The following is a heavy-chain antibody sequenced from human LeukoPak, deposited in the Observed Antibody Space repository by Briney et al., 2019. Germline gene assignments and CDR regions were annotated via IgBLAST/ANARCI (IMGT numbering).Heavy chain of an antibody. Sequence: SVKVSCKASGGTFSSYAISWVRQAPGQGLEWMGGIIPIFGTANYAQKFQGRVTITADKSTSTAYMELSSLRSEDTAVYYCARSIAVAETDAFDIWGQGTMVTVSS. CDR1: GGTFSSYA. CDR3: ARSIAVAETDAFDI. J-gene: IGHJ3*02. CDR2: IIPIFGTA. D-gene: IGHD6-19*01. V-gene: IGHV1-69*06.